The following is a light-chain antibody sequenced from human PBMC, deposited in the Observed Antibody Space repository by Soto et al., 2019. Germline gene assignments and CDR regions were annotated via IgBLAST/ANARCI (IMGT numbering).Light chain of an antibody. CDR1: SSDVGSYNL. CDR3: CSYAGSSTFSV. CDR2: EVS. V-gene: IGLV2-23*02. Sequence: QSALTQPACVSGSPGQSITISCTGTSSDVGSYNLVSWYQQHPGKAPKLMIYEVSKRPSGVSNRFSGSKSGNTASLTISGLQAQDEADYYCCSYAGSSTFSVFGGGTQLTVL. J-gene: IGLJ7*01.